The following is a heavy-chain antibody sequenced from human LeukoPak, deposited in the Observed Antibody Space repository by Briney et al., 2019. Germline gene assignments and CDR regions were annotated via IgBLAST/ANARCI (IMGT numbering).Heavy chain of an antibody. J-gene: IGHJ4*01. CDR3: ARKGKDSSRVYFFDY. V-gene: IGHV5-51*01. CDR2: IWPGDSDT. Sequence: GESLKISCKGSGYSFTSYWIGWVRQVPGQGLEWMGIIWPGDSDTRYSPSFQGQVIISVDKSFNTAYLQWSSLKASDTAMYYCARKGKDSSRVYFFDYWGHGTLVTVSS. CDR1: GYSFTSYW. D-gene: IGHD2-15*01.